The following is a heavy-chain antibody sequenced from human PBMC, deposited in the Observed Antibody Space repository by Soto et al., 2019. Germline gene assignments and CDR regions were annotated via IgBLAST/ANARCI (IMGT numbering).Heavy chain of an antibody. D-gene: IGHD2-2*01. J-gene: IGHJ6*02. CDR3: ARVGLPAAHNQTYYYGMDV. CDR1: GGTFSSYA. Sequence: GASVKVSCKASGGTFSSYAISWVRQAPGQGLEWMGGIIPIFGTANYAQKFQGRVTITADESTSTAYMELSSLRSEDTAVYYCARVGLPAAHNQTYYYGMDVWGQGPTVTVSS. CDR2: IIPIFGTA. V-gene: IGHV1-69*13.